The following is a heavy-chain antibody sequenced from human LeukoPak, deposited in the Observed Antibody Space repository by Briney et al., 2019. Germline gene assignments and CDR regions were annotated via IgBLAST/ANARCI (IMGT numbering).Heavy chain of an antibody. D-gene: IGHD2-15*01. CDR2: IYYSGST. CDR1: GGSIRSYY. CDR3: AAGQRGTYSSPLYYYYYMDV. J-gene: IGHJ6*03. V-gene: IGHV4-59*01. Sequence: SETLSLTCTVSGGSIRSYYWSWIRQPPGKELEWIRYIYYSGSTNYNPSLKSRVTISVDTSKNQFSLKLSSVTAADTAVYYCAAGQRGTYSSPLYYYYYMDVWGKGTTVTVSS.